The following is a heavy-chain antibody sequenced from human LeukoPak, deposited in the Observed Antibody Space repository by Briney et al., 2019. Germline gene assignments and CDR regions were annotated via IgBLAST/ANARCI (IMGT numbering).Heavy chain of an antibody. Sequence: PGRSLRLSCAASGFTFSSYAMHWVRQAPGKGLEWVAVISYDGSNKYYADSVKGRFTISRDNSKNTLYLQMNSLRGEDTAVYYCARDPPAEYYDFWTRLYGMDVWGQGTTVTVSS. D-gene: IGHD3-3*01. CDR2: ISYDGSNK. V-gene: IGHV3-30-3*01. J-gene: IGHJ6*02. CDR1: GFTFSSYA. CDR3: ARDPPAEYYDFWTRLYGMDV.